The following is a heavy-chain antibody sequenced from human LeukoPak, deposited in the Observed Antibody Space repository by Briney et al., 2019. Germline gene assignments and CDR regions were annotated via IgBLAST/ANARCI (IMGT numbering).Heavy chain of an antibody. CDR1: GGSFSGYY. Sequence: SETLSLTCAVYGGSFSGYYWSWIRQPPGKGLEWIGEINHSGSTNYNPSLKSRVTISVDTSKNQFSLKLSFVTAADTAVYYCARSGQQLTTFDYWGQGTLVTVSS. D-gene: IGHD6-13*01. V-gene: IGHV4-34*01. CDR3: ARSGQQLTTFDY. J-gene: IGHJ4*02. CDR2: INHSGST.